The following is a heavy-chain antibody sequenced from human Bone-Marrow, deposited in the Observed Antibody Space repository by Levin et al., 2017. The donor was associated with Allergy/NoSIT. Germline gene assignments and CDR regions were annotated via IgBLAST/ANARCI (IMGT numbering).Heavy chain of an antibody. CDR1: GFAFSSYA. J-gene: IGHJ4*02. CDR3: ARGCGAATCFDN. CDR2: INGNGGNT. D-gene: IGHD2-15*01. Sequence: LSLTCAASGFAFSSYAMHWVRQAPGKGLEYVSAINGNGGNTFYTDFVKGRFIVSRDNSKDTLYLQMGSLRTEDTALYYCARGCGAATCFDNWGQGTLVTVSS. V-gene: IGHV3-64*02.